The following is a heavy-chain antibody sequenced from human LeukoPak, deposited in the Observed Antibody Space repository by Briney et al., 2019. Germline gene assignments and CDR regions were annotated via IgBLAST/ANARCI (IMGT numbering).Heavy chain of an antibody. Sequence: GGSLRLSSGVSGFTLRDYYMAWIRQAPGKGLEWASYISSSSSYTEYADSVKGRFTISRDNAKNSVYLQMNSLRADDTAVYYCSSEGGNRLGRGWFFPWGEGTLVTVSS. CDR2: ISSSSSYT. J-gene: IGHJ5*02. CDR1: GFTLRDYY. D-gene: IGHD3-16*02. V-gene: IGHV3-11*03. CDR3: SSEGGNRLGRGWFFP.